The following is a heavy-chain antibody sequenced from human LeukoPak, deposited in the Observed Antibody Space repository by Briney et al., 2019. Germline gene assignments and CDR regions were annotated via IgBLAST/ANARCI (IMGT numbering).Heavy chain of an antibody. V-gene: IGHV4-34*01. CDR1: GGSFSGYY. D-gene: IGHD3-10*01. Sequence: SETLSLTCAVYGGSFSGYYWSWIRQPPGKGLEWIGEINHSGSTNYNPSLKSRVTISVDTSKNQFSLKLSSVTAADTAVYYCARGKDGSTHLYDYWGQGTLVTVSS. CDR3: ARGKDGSTHLYDY. CDR2: INHSGST. J-gene: IGHJ4*02.